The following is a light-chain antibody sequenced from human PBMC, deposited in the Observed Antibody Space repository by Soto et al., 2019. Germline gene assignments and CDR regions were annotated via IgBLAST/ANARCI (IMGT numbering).Light chain of an antibody. Sequence: ESVFTQSPLTLSQSPEESAAXSCRVSQTLSTYSAWYQQKPVQAPVLLIYNTSDVSTGIRGIYSGIGSGADFNLTISSIGPKAFAVYYCQRRSNLRELTFGGRTKVAIK. V-gene: IGKV3-11*01. CDR2: NTS. J-gene: IGKJ4*01. CDR1: QTLSTY. CDR3: QRRSNLRELT.